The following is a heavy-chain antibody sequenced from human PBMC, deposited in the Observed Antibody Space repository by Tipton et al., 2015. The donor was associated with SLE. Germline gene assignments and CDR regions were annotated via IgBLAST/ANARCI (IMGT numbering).Heavy chain of an antibody. CDR3: ARSMLTTKRDFDY. V-gene: IGHV4-59*01. CDR1: GGSISTYH. Sequence: TLSLTCSVSGGSISTYHWHWIRQPPGKGLEWIGYIDYSGSPKSNPSLKSRVTISLDTSNNQFSLQLKSVTAADTAVYYCARSMLTTKRDFDYWGQGTLVTVSS. CDR2: IDYSGSP. J-gene: IGHJ4*02. D-gene: IGHD3-16*01.